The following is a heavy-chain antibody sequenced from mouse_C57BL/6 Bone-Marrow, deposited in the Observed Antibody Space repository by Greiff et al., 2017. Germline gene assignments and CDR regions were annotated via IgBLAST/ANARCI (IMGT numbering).Heavy chain of an antibody. CDR3: ARHRGNYVRDGWLDV. V-gene: IGHV5-2*01. CDR2: INSDGGST. Sequence: EVMLVESGGGLVQPGESLKLSCASNEYEFPSHNMSWVRKTPEKRLELVAAINSDGGSTYYPATMERRFISSRDNTKKTLDLQMSSLRSEDTAVYDCARHRGNYVRDGWLDVWGTGTTVTVSS. CDR1: EYEFPSHN. D-gene: IGHD2-1*01. J-gene: IGHJ1*03.